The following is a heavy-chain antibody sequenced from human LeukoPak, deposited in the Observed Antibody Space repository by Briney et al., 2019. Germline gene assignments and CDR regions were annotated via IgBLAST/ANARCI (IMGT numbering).Heavy chain of an antibody. CDR2: ISSGSSYI. J-gene: IGHJ6*04. Sequence: PGGSLRLSCAASGFTFRTYSMNWARQAPGKGLEWVSSISSGSSYIYYADSVKGRFTISRDNAKNSLYLQMNSLRAEDTAVYYCARDRGLAAAEDVWGKGTTVTVSS. D-gene: IGHD6-13*01. CDR1: GFTFRTYS. V-gene: IGHV3-21*01. CDR3: ARDRGLAAAEDV.